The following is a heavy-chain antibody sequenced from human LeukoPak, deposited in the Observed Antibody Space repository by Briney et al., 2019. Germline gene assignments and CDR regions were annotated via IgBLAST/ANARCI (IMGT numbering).Heavy chain of an antibody. V-gene: IGHV4-30-2*01. CDR3: ARGSPNWYFDL. CDR1: GGSISSGGYS. Sequence: SETLSLTCAVSGGSISSGGYSWSWIRQPPGKGLEWIGYIYHSGSTYYNPSLKSRVTISVDKSKNQFSLKLSSVTAADTAVYYCARGSPNWYFDLWGRGTLVTVSS. J-gene: IGHJ2*01. CDR2: IYHSGST.